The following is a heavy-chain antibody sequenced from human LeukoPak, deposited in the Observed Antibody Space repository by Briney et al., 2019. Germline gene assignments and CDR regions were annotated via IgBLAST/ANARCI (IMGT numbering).Heavy chain of an antibody. D-gene: IGHD6-13*01. CDR1: GFTFSIYS. Sequence: AGGSLRLSCAASGFTFSIYSMNWVRQAPGKGLEWVSSISSSSSYIYYADSVKGRFTISTANAKNSLYLQMKSRRAEDTAVYYCARAIAAAGTAQYSFDYWGQGTLVTVSS. CDR3: ARAIAAAGTAQYSFDY. CDR2: ISSSSSYI. V-gene: IGHV3-21*01. J-gene: IGHJ4*02.